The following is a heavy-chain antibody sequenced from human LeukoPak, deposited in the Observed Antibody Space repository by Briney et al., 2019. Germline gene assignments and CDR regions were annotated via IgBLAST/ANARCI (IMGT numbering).Heavy chain of an antibody. D-gene: IGHD3-10*01. Sequence: ASVKVSCKASGYTFTSYGISWVRQAPGQGLEWVGWISAYNGNTNYAQKLQGRVTMTTDTSTSTAYMELRSLRSDDTAVYYCARDGMVRGEAPDFDYWGQGTLVTVSS. CDR1: GYTFTSYG. CDR3: ARDGMVRGEAPDFDY. CDR2: ISAYNGNT. J-gene: IGHJ4*02. V-gene: IGHV1-18*01.